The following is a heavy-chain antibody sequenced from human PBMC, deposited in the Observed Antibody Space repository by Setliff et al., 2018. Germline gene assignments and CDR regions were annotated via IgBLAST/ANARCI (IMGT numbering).Heavy chain of an antibody. J-gene: IGHJ4*02. D-gene: IGHD3-10*01. CDR3: ARGQISYHPGSWGPLYDH. Sequence: PSETLSLTCTVSGGSISGGTYYWTWIRQPAGKGLEWIGHCYTSGITNYTPSLKSQVTVSVDTSKNQFSLKLSSVTAADTAVFFCARGQISYHPGSWGPLYDHWGQGTQVTVSS. CDR1: GGSISGGTYY. CDR2: CYTSGIT. V-gene: IGHV4-61*09.